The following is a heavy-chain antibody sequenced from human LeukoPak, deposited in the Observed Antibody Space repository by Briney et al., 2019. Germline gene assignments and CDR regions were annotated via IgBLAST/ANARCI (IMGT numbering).Heavy chain of an antibody. CDR1: GFTFSSYE. CDR2: ISSSGSTI. D-gene: IGHD6-13*01. V-gene: IGHV3-48*03. Sequence: GGSLRLSCAASGFTFSSYEMNWVRQAPGKGLEWVSYISSSGSTIYYADSVKGRFTISRDNAKNSLYLQMNSLRAEDTAVYYCAKVGSIAAAGTFDYWGQGTLVTVSS. J-gene: IGHJ4*02. CDR3: AKVGSIAAAGTFDY.